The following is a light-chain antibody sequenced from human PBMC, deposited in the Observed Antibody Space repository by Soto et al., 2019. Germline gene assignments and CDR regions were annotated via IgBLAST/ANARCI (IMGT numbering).Light chain of an antibody. J-gene: IGKJ1*01. CDR3: QQYGSSPGT. CDR1: QSVSNSY. CDR2: RAS. V-gene: IGKV3-20*01. Sequence: ELVLTHSPGTLSLSPGERATLSCRASQSVSNSYLAWYQQKPGQAPRLLIYRASSRATGIPDRFSGSGSRTDFTLTISRLEPEDFAVYYCQQYGSSPGTFGQGTKVDIK.